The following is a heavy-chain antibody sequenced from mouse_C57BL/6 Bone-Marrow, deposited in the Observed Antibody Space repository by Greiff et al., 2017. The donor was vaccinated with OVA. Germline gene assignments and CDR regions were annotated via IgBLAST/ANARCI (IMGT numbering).Heavy chain of an antibody. D-gene: IGHD1-1*01. Sequence: QVQLQQSGPGLVQPSQSLSITCTVSGFSLTSYGVHWVRQSPGKGLEWLGVIWSGGSTDYNAAFISRLSISKDNSKSQVFFKMNSLQADDTAIYYCARREIYYYGSSYVRYFDVWGTGTTVTVSS. CDR1: GFSLTSYG. V-gene: IGHV2-2*01. J-gene: IGHJ1*03. CDR3: ARREIYYYGSSYVRYFDV. CDR2: IWSGGST.